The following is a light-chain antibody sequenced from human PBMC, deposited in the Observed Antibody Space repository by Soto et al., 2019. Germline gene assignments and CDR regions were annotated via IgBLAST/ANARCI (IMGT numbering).Light chain of an antibody. Sequence: QSALTQPRSVSGSPGQSVTISCTGTSSDVGGYHYVSWYQHHPGKAPKLVIFDVNRRPSGVPHRFSGSKSDNTASLTISGLQAEDEADYYCCSCVGSYIDVFGTGTKVTVL. V-gene: IGLV2-11*01. J-gene: IGLJ1*01. CDR3: CSCVGSYIDV. CDR1: SSDVGGYHY. CDR2: DVN.